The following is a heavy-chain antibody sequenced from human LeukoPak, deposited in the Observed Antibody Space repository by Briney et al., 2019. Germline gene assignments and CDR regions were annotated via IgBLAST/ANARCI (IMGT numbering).Heavy chain of an antibody. CDR2: INPNSGGT. J-gene: IGHJ5*02. Sequence: ASVKVSCKASGYTFSNYAVIWVRQAPGQGLEWMGWINPNSGGTNYAQKFQGRVTMTRDTSISTAYMDLSRLRSDDTAVYYCASFEVGAWGQGTLVTVSS. CDR3: ASFEVGA. V-gene: IGHV1-2*02. D-gene: IGHD3-10*01. CDR1: GYTFSNYA.